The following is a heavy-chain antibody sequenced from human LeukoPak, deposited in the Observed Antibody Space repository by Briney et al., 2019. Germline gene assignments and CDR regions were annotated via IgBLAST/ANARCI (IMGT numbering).Heavy chain of an antibody. CDR1: GFTFSDYR. V-gene: IGHV3-74*01. D-gene: IGHD3-22*01. Sequence: GGSLRLSCEASGFTFSDYRTHWVRQAPGKGLVWVSHTNSDGSSTSYADSVKGRFTISRDNAKNTLYLQMNSLRAEDTAVYYCARVMYYYDSSGYYHYWYFDLWGRGTLVTVSS. CDR2: TNSDGSST. J-gene: IGHJ2*01. CDR3: ARVMYYYDSSGYYHYWYFDL.